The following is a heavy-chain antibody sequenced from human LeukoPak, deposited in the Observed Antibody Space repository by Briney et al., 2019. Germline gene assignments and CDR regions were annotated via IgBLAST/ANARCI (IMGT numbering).Heavy chain of an antibody. D-gene: IGHD3-9*01. CDR3: ARGIRYPDY. J-gene: IGHJ4*02. CDR2: IYYSGST. V-gene: IGHV4-59*12. CDR1: GGSIRSYY. Sequence: SETLSLTCTVSGGSIRSYYWSWIRQPPGKGLEWIGYIYYSGSTNYNPSLKSRVTISVDTSKNRFSLKLSSVTAADTAVYYCARGIRYPDYWGQGTLVTVSS.